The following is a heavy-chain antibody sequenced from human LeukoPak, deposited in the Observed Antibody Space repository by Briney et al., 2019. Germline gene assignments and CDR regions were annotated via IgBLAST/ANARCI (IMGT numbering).Heavy chain of an antibody. CDR3: ARESNGLEY. CDR2: MLYDGSNE. V-gene: IGHV3-30*04. D-gene: IGHD3-22*01. CDR1: GFTFSSYA. Sequence: PGGSLRLSCAASGFTFSSYAMDWVRQAPGKGLEWVAVMLYDGSNEYYADSVKGRFTISRDSSKNTLYLQMNSLRAEDTAVYYCARESNGLEYWGQGALVTVSS. J-gene: IGHJ4*02.